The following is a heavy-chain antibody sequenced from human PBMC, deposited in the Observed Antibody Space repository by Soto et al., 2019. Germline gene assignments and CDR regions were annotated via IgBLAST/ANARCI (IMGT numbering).Heavy chain of an antibody. CDR3: ATGGPYGSGSSYKVGYYYYGMDV. Sequence: ASVKVSCKVSGYTRTELSTQCVRQAPGKGLEWMGGFDPEDGETIYAQKFQGRVTMTEDTSTDTAYMELSSLRSEDTAVYYCATGGPYGSGSSYKVGYYYYGMDVWGQGTTVTVSS. J-gene: IGHJ6*02. CDR1: GYTRTELS. CDR2: FDPEDGET. D-gene: IGHD3-10*01. V-gene: IGHV1-24*01.